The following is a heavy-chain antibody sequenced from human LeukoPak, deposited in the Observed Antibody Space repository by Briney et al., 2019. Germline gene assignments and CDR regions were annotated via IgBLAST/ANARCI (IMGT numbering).Heavy chain of an antibody. D-gene: IGHD2-2*01. CDR1: GFTVSSNY. CDR3: ARGARSCSSTRCYAYYFDY. J-gene: IGHJ4*02. V-gene: IGHV3-53*01. CDR2: IYLGGNT. Sequence: GGSLRLSCAASGFTVSSNYMTWVRQAPGKGLEWVSIIYLGGNTYYPDSVKGRFTISTDNSKNTLHFPMNSLRAEDTAVYYCARGARSCSSTRCYAYYFDYWGQGTLVTVSS.